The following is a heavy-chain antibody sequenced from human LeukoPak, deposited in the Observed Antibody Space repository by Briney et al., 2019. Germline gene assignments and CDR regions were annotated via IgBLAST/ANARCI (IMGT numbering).Heavy chain of an antibody. CDR2: IYYSGST. CDR3: ARHYYDISGFLSYFDY. CDR1: GDSISTNDYY. V-gene: IGHV4-39*01. D-gene: IGHD3-22*01. Sequence: PSETLSLTCTVSGDSISTNDYYWGWIRQPPGKGLEWIGNIYYSGSTYYNPSLRSRVTVSVDTSKNQFSLKLSSVTAADTAVYYCARHYYDISGFLSYFDYWGQGTLVTVSS. J-gene: IGHJ4*02.